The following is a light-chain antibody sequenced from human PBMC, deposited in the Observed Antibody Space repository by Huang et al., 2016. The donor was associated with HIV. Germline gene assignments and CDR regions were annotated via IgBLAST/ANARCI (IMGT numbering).Light chain of an antibody. J-gene: IGKJ2*01. CDR1: QSVGNNY. Sequence: IVLTQSPATLSLSPGERATLTCGASQSVGNNYLAWYQQKPGLAPRLLIYDAHVRATGIPDRFSGSGSGTDFTLTISRLEPEDFAMYYCQQYSTSSYTFGQGTKVDI. CDR3: QQYSTSSYT. V-gene: IGKV3D-20*01. CDR2: DAH.